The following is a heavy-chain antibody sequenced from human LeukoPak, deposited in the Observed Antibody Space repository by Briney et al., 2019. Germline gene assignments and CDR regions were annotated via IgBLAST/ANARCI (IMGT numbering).Heavy chain of an antibody. J-gene: IGHJ6*02. V-gene: IGHV1-69*04. CDR2: IIPILGIA. D-gene: IGHD1-20*01. Sequence: ASVKVSCKASGGTFSSYAISWVRQAPGQGLEWMGRIIPILGIAIYAQKFQGRVTITADKSTSTAYMELSSLRSEDMAVYYCAQITNYYYYGMDVWGQGTTVTVSS. CDR1: GGTFSSYA. CDR3: AQITNYYYYGMDV.